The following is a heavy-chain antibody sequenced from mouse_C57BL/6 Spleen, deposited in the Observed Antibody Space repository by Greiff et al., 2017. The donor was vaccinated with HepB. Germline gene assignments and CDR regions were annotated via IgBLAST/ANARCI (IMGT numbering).Heavy chain of an antibody. CDR2: IDPSDSYT. CDR1: GYTFTSYW. D-gene: IGHD1-1*01. CDR3: ARAFTTVGY. V-gene: IGHV1-50*01. Sequence: QVQLKQPGAELVKPGASVKLSCKASGYTFTSYWMQWVKQRPGQGLEWIGEIDPSDSYTNYNQKFKGKATLTVDTSSSTAYMQLSSLTSEDSAVYYCARAFTTVGYWGQGTTLTVSS. J-gene: IGHJ2*01.